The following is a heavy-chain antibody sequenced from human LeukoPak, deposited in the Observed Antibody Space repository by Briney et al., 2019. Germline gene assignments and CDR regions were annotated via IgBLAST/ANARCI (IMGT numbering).Heavy chain of an antibody. V-gene: IGHV3-48*01. D-gene: IGHD3-3*01. Sequence: PGGSLRLSCAASGFTLSSYTMNWVRQAPGKGLEWVSYISTSSSTIYYADSVKGRFTISRDNAKNSLYLQLNSLRAEDTAVYYCARGYDFWSGFDSWGQGTLVTVSS. CDR1: GFTLSSYT. CDR2: ISTSSSTI. CDR3: ARGYDFWSGFDS. J-gene: IGHJ4*02.